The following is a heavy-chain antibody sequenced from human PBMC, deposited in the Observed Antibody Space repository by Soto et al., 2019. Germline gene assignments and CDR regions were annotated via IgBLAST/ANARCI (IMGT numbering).Heavy chain of an antibody. D-gene: IGHD4-4*01. CDR2: IVVGSGNT. V-gene: IGHV1-58*01. CDR1: GFTFTSSA. Sequence: AASVKVSCKASGFTFTSSAVQWVLQARGQRLEWIRWIVVGSGNTNYAQKFQERVTITRDMSTSTAYMELSSLRSEDTAVYYCAAGDDYSNYDFYYGMDVWGQGTTVTVSS. J-gene: IGHJ6*02. CDR3: AAGDDYSNYDFYYGMDV.